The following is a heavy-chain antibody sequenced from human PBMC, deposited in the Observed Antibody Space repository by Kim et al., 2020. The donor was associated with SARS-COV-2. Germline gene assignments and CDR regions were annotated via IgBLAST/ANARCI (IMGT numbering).Heavy chain of an antibody. CDR2: ISSNGGST. CDR3: ARGQYSSSWYHYENYFDY. V-gene: IGHV3-64*01. D-gene: IGHD6-13*01. Sequence: GGSLTLSCAASGFTFSSYAMHWVRQAPGKGLEYVSAISSNGGSTYYANSVKGRFTISRDNSKNTLYLQMGSLRAEDMAVYYCARGQYSSSWYHYENYFDYWGQGTLVTVSS. J-gene: IGHJ4*02. CDR1: GFTFSSYA.